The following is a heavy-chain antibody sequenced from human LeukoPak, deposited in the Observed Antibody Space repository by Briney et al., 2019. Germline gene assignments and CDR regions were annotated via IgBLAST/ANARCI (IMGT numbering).Heavy chain of an antibody. D-gene: IGHD3-22*01. Sequence: SETLSLTCAVYGGSFSGYYWSWIRQPPGKGLEWIGEINHSGSTNYNPSLKSRVTISVDTSKNQFSLKLSSVTAADTAVYYCARQQRYYDSSGYPNWFDPWGQGTLVTVSS. CDR1: GGSFSGYY. V-gene: IGHV4-34*01. J-gene: IGHJ5*02. CDR3: ARQQRYYDSSGYPNWFDP. CDR2: INHSGST.